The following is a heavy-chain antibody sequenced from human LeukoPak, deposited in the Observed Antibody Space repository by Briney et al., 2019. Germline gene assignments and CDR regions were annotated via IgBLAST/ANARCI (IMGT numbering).Heavy chain of an antibody. D-gene: IGHD1-26*01. CDR3: ARARVPGGSHFTSDY. CDR2: IQSDGSAT. Sequence: GGSLRLSCAASGLTFTTYWMHWVRQAPGKGLVWVSRIQSDGSATGYAASVKGRFTISRDNARNTLYLQMNSLRAEDTAVYYCARARVPGGSHFTSDYWGQGTLVTVSS. CDR1: GLTFTTYW. V-gene: IGHV3-74*01. J-gene: IGHJ4*02.